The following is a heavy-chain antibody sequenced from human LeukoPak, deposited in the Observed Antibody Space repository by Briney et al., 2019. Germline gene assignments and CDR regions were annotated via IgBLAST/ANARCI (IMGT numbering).Heavy chain of an antibody. CDR1: GFSFSSNT. D-gene: IGHD2-21*02. V-gene: IGHV3-74*01. CDR2: ISSDGSST. Sequence: GGSLRLSCAGSGFSFSSNTMSWVRQAPGRGLEWVSRISSDGSSTTYADSVKGRFTSSRDNAKNTLYLQMNSLRAEDTAVYCATSPVVTEDWGQGTLVTVSS. CDR3: ATSPVVTED. J-gene: IGHJ4*02.